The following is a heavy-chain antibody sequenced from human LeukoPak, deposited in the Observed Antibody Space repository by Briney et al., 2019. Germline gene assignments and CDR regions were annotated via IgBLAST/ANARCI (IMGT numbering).Heavy chain of an antibody. CDR1: GFTVSSNY. J-gene: IGHJ4*02. Sequence: HTGGSLRLSCAASGFTVSSNYMNWVRQAPGKGLEWVSVIYGGGNIHYADSVKGRFTISRDNSKNTLYLQMNSLRAEDTAVYYCAKDSDDYGDYWGQGTLVTVSS. V-gene: IGHV3-53*01. CDR2: IYGGGNI. CDR3: AKDSDDYGDY.